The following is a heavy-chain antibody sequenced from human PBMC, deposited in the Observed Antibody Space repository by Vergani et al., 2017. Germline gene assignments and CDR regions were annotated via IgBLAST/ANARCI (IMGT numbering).Heavy chain of an antibody. V-gene: IGHV1-2*06. J-gene: IGHJ3*01. Sequence: QVQLVQSGAEVKKPGASVKVSCKASGYTFTGYYMHWVRQAPGEGLEWMGRINPNSGGTNYAQNFQGRVTMTRDTSINTAYMELSRLRSDDTAVYYCARLSSIRDDYVAFDFWGQGTMVTVSS. D-gene: IGHD5-24*01. CDR1: GYTFTGYY. CDR2: INPNSGGT. CDR3: ARLSSIRDDYVAFDF.